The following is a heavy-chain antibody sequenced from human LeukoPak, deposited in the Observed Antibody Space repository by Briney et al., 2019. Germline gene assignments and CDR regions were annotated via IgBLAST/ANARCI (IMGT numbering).Heavy chain of an antibody. CDR2: ISSSGSTI. CDR1: GFTFSDYY. J-gene: IGHJ4*02. D-gene: IGHD3-10*01. CDR3: ASWSWGSGSSRGGFDY. Sequence: PGGSLRLSCAASGFTFSDYYMSWIRQAPGKGLEWDSYISSSGSTIYYADSVKGRFTISRDNAKNSLYLQMNSLRAEDTAVYYCASWSWGSGSSRGGFDYWGQGTLVTVSS. V-gene: IGHV3-11*01.